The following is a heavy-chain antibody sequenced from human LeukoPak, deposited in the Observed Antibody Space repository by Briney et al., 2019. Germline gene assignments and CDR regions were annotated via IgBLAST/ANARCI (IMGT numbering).Heavy chain of an antibody. V-gene: IGHV1-24*01. CDR2: FDPEDGET. CDR1: GYTLTELS. Sequence: AASVKVSCKVSGYTLTELSMHWVRQAPGKGLEWMGGFDPEDGETIYAQKFQGRVTMTEDTSTDTAYMELSSLRSEDTAVYYCAHGKGRWLHLIYWGQGTLVTVSS. CDR3: AHGKGRWLHLIY. D-gene: IGHD5-24*01. J-gene: IGHJ4*02.